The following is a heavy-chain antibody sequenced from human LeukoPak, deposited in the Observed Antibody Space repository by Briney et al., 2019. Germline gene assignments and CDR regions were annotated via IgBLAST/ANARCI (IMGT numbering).Heavy chain of an antibody. Sequence: PGGSLRLSCAASGFTVSSNYMNWVRQAPGKGLEWVSSISSSSSYIYYADSVKGRFTISRDNAKNSLYLQMNSLRAEDTAVYYCARDSPMVRGVIIGVFDYWGQGTLVTVSS. CDR1: GFTVSSNY. D-gene: IGHD3-10*01. J-gene: IGHJ4*02. CDR2: ISSSSSYI. CDR3: ARDSPMVRGVIIGVFDY. V-gene: IGHV3-21*01.